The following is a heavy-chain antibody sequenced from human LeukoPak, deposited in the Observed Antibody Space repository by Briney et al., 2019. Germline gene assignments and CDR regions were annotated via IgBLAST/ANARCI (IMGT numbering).Heavy chain of an antibody. CDR1: GFTFSSYA. V-gene: IGHV3-23*01. CDR2: ISGSGGST. CDR3: AKSTPYVWGSYRYTGMGPAYFDY. J-gene: IGHJ4*02. Sequence: PGGSLRLSCAASGFTFSSYAMSWVRQAPGKGLEWVSAISGSGGSTYYADSVKGRFTISRDNSKNTLYLQMNSLRAEDTAVYYCAKSTPYVWGSYRYTGMGPAYFDYWGQGTLVTVSS. D-gene: IGHD3-16*02.